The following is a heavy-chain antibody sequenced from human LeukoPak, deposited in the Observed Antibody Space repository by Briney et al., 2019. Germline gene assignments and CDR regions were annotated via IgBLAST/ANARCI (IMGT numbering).Heavy chain of an antibody. CDR3: ARLAHVDTAMVTYYYYYMDV. CDR1: GYTFTGYY. CDR2: INPNSGGT. D-gene: IGHD5-18*01. J-gene: IGHJ6*03. V-gene: IGHV1-2*02. Sequence: GASVKVSCKASGYTFTGYYMHWVRQAPGQGLEWMGWINPNSGGTNYAQKFQGRVTMTRDTSISTDYMELSRLRSDDTAVYYCARLAHVDTAMVTYYYYYMDVWGKGTTVTVSS.